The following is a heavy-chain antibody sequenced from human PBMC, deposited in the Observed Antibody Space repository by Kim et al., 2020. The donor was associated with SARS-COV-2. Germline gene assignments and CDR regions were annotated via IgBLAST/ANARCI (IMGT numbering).Heavy chain of an antibody. CDR2: IDPSDSYT. Sequence: GESLKISCKGSGYSFTSYWISWVRQMPGKGLEWMGRIDPSDSYTNYSPSFQGHVTISADKSISTAYLQWSSLKASDTAMYYCARHSPYSSSWYRWFDPWGQGTLVTVSS. V-gene: IGHV5-10-1*01. J-gene: IGHJ5*02. CDR3: ARHSPYSSSWYRWFDP. CDR1: GYSFTSYW. D-gene: IGHD6-13*01.